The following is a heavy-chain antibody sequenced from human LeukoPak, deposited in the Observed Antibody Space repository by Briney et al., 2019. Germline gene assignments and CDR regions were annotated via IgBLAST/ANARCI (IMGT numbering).Heavy chain of an antibody. V-gene: IGHV3-7*04. Sequence: GGSLRLSCEASGFTFSIYSMTWVRQAPGKGLEWVANIKQDGSEMLYVDSVKGRFTISRDNAKNSLYLHMNSLRAEDTATYYCARVSIWYKTLSCWGQGTLVTVSS. CDR3: ARVSIWYKTLSC. CDR1: GFTFSIYS. D-gene: IGHD6-13*01. CDR2: IKQDGSEM. J-gene: IGHJ4*02.